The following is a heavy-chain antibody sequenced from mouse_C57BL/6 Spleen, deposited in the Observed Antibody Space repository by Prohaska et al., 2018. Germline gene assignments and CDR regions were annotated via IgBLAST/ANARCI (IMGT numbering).Heavy chain of an antibody. D-gene: IGHD2-1*01. CDR2: ISSGSSTI. V-gene: IGHV5-17*01. CDR3: ARAGGNYRYYFDY. J-gene: IGHJ2*01. Sequence: VRQAPEKGLEWVAYISSGSSTIYYADTVKGRFTISRDNAKNTLFLQMTSLRSEDTAMYYCARAGGNYRYYFDYWGQGTTLTVSS.